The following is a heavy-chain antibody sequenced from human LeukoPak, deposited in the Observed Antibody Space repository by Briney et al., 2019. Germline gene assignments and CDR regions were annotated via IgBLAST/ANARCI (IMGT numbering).Heavy chain of an antibody. CDR2: INHSGST. D-gene: IGHD3-3*01. V-gene: IGHV4-34*01. J-gene: IGHJ3*02. CDR1: GGSFSGYY. Sequence: PSETLSLTCAVSGGSFSGYYWTWIRQPPGKGLEWIGEINHSGSTNYNPSLKSRVTISVDTSKNQFSLKLSSVTAADTAVYYCARGTYYDFWSGYSSLGAFDIWGQGTMVTVSS. CDR3: ARGTYYDFWSGYSSLGAFDI.